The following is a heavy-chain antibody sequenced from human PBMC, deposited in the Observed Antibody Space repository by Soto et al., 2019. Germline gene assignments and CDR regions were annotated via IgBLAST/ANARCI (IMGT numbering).Heavy chain of an antibody. CDR3: ARGGGIAVAGALRYYYGMDV. CDR1: GFTFSSYG. Sequence: QVQLVESGGGVVQPGRSLRLSCAASGFTFSSYGMHWVRQAPGKGLEWVAVIWYDGSNTYYADSVKGRFTISRDNSKNTLYLQMNSLRAEDTAVYYCARGGGIAVAGALRYYYGMDVWGQGTTVTVSS. CDR2: IWYDGSNT. V-gene: IGHV3-33*01. D-gene: IGHD6-19*01. J-gene: IGHJ6*02.